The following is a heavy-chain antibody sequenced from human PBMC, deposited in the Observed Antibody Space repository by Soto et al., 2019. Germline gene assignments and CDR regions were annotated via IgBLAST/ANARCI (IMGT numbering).Heavy chain of an antibody. CDR2: MKPNSDDT. CDR1: GYTFTSYD. Sequence: ASVKVSCKASGYTFTSYDINWVRQATGQGLEWMGWMKPNSDDTGYVEKFQGRVSMTRNTSISTAYMELSSLKSEDTAVYYCAPHTLDTGMPSGYWGQGTLVTVSS. J-gene: IGHJ4*02. V-gene: IGHV1-8*01. D-gene: IGHD5-18*01. CDR3: APHTLDTGMPSGY.